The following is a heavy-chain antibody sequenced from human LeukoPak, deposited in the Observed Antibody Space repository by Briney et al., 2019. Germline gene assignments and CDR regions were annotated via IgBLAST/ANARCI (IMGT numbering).Heavy chain of an antibody. V-gene: IGHV4-59*01. CDR3: ARDGSHGMDV. Sequence: SETLSLTCTVSGGSISSYYWSWIRQPPGKGLEWIGYIYYSGSTNYNPPLKSRVTISVDTSKNQFSLKLSSVTAADTAVYYCARDGSHGMDVWGQGTTVTVSS. J-gene: IGHJ6*02. CDR1: GGSISSYY. CDR2: IYYSGST.